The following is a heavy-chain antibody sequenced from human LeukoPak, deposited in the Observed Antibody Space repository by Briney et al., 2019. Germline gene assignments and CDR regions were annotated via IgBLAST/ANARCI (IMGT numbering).Heavy chain of an antibody. CDR2: VDWDDVK. V-gene: IGHV2-70*16. CDR3: ARIGGWSGYTPT. CDR1: GFSLSSSAFS. Sequence: SGPVLVKPTQTLTLTCTFSGFSLSSSAFSVSWIRQPPGKALEWLARVDWDDVKFYSRYLETRLTISKDTSKNQVVLTMTNMDPVDTATYYCARIGGWSGYTPTWGQGTLVTVSS. D-gene: IGHD3-3*01. J-gene: IGHJ5*02.